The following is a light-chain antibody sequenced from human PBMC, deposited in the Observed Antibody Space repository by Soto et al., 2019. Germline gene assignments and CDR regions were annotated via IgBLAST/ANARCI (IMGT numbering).Light chain of an antibody. CDR3: QQYGSSSWT. CDR2: GAS. V-gene: IGKV3-20*01. CDR1: QSVSSSY. Sequence: EIVLTQSPGTLSLSPGERATLSCRASQSVSSSYLAWYQQKPGQAPRLLIYGASSRATGIPDRFSGSGSETDFPLTISILEPEDFAVYYCQQYGSSSWTFGQGTKVEIK. J-gene: IGKJ1*01.